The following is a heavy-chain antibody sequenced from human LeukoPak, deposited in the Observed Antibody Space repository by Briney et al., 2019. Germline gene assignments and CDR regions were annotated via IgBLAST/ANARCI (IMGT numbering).Heavy chain of an antibody. CDR3: AREARFALPVVGSGDY. CDR2: MFYNGAT. CDR1: GGSISSSDYY. Sequence: SETLSLTCSVSGGSISSSDYYWGWIRQPPGKGLEWIGTMFYNGATKSNPSLSSRVTMSIDTSKNQFSLKLRSVTAADTAVYYCAREARFALPVVGSGDYWGQGTLSPSLQ. D-gene: IGHD6-19*01. V-gene: IGHV4-39*07. J-gene: IGHJ4*02.